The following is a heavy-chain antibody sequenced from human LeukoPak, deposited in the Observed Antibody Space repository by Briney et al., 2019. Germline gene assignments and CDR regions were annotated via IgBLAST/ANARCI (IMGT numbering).Heavy chain of an antibody. CDR2: ISANGITT. V-gene: IGHV3-11*04. J-gene: IGHJ4*02. D-gene: IGHD4-11*01. CDR3: ASSLNTVIISPYYFDY. Sequence: GGSLRLSCAASGFTFSDYYMGWIRQAPGQGLERISYISANGITTYYADSVKGRFTISRDNARNSLSLYMNFLRAEDTAVYYCASSLNTVIISPYYFDYWGQGTLVTVSS. CDR1: GFTFSDYY.